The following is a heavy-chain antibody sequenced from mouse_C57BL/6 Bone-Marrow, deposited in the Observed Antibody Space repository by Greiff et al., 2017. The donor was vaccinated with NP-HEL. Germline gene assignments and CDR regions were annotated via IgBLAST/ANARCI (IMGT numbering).Heavy chain of an antibody. CDR1: GYAFSSSW. V-gene: IGHV1-82*01. CDR3: ARSLVATEGAMDY. CDR2: IYPGDGVT. Sequence: QVQLQQSGPELVKPGASVKISCKASGYAFSSSWMNWVKQRPGKGLEWIGRIYPGDGVTNYNGKFKGKATLTADKSSSTAYMQLSSLTSEDSAVYFCARSLVATEGAMDYWGQGTSVTVSS. J-gene: IGHJ4*01. D-gene: IGHD1-1*01.